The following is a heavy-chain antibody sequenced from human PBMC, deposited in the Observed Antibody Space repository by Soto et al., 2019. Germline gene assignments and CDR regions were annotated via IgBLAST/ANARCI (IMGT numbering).Heavy chain of an antibody. CDR2: MNPNTGGA. Sequence: QVNLVQSGAEVKKPGASVKVSCKASGYNFNGYYIHWVRQAPGQGLEWRGWMNPNTGGANYAQKFQAKVIMTTDTSISTAYLELRSLTSADTAVYYCAKVISTIGSTQWLAQTKHQALDYWRQGTLVTVSS. J-gene: IGHJ4*02. D-gene: IGHD6-19*01. CDR3: AKVISTIGSTQWLAQTKHQALDY. CDR1: GYNFNGYY. V-gene: IGHV1-2*02.